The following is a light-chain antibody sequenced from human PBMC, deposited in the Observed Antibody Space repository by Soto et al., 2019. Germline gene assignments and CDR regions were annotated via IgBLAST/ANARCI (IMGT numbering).Light chain of an antibody. J-gene: IGKJ5*01. CDR3: QQYGSSPIT. CDR1: QSVSSSY. CDR2: GAS. Sequence: IMLTKSAGTLSLSPGERATLSCRVSQSVSSSYLAWYQQKPGQAPRLLIYGASSRATGIPDRVSGSGSGTDFTFTISILEHEDFAVYYCQQYGSSPITFGQGTRLGIK. V-gene: IGKV3-20*01.